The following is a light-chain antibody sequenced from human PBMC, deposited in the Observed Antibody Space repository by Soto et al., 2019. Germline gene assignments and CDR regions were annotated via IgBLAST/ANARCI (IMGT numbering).Light chain of an antibody. Sequence: NFMLTQPHSVSESPGKTVTISCTRSSGSIASNYVQWYQQRPGSAPTTVLYEDNQRPSGVPDRFSGSIDSASNSASLTISGLKTEDEADYYCQSYDSSNFVVFGGGTQLTVL. CDR3: QSYDSSNFVV. CDR1: SGSIASNY. J-gene: IGLJ2*01. CDR2: EDN. V-gene: IGLV6-57*04.